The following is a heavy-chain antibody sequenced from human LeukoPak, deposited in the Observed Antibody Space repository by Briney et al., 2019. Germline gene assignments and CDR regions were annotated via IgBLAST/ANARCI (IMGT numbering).Heavy chain of an antibody. CDR3: AREFSYDSSGYYHY. V-gene: IGHV1-18*01. CDR1: GYTFTSYG. Sequence: ASVKVSCKASGYTFTSYGISWARQAPGQGLEWMGWISAYNGNTNYAQKLQGRVTMTTDTSTSTAYMELRSLRSDDTAVYYCAREFSYDSSGYYHYWGQGTLVTVSS. CDR2: ISAYNGNT. D-gene: IGHD3-22*01. J-gene: IGHJ4*02.